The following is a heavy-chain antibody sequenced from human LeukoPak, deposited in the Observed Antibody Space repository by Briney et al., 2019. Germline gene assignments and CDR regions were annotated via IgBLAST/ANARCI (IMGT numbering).Heavy chain of an antibody. V-gene: IGHV4-34*01. CDR3: ARHVYYMDV. CDR2: INHSGST. Sequence: SETLSLTCAVYGGSFSGYYRSWIRQPPGKGLEWIGEINHSGSTNYNPSLKSRVTISVDTSKNQFSLKLSSVTAADTAVYYCARHVYYMDVWGKGTTVTISS. J-gene: IGHJ6*03. CDR1: GGSFSGYY.